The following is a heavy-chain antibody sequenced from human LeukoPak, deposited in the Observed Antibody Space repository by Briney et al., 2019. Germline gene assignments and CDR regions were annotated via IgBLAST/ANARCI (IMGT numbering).Heavy chain of an antibody. D-gene: IGHD3-10*01. Sequence: ASVKVSCKVSGYTLTELSMHWVRQAPGKGLEWMGGFGPEDGETIYAQKFQGRVTMTEDTSTDTAYMELSSLRSEDTAVYYCATDLYYYGSGSYIPHYFDYWGQGTLVTVSS. CDR1: GYTLTELS. CDR3: ATDLYYYGSGSYIPHYFDY. V-gene: IGHV1-24*01. CDR2: FGPEDGET. J-gene: IGHJ4*02.